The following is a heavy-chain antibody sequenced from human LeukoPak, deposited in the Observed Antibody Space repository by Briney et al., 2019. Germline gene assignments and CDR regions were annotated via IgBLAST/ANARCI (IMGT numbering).Heavy chain of an antibody. D-gene: IGHD6-13*01. CDR2: MNPNSGNT. Sequence: ASVKVSCKVSGYTLTELSMHWVRQANGQGLEWMGWMNPNSGNTGYAQKFQDRVTMTRNTSISTAYMELSSLESEDTAVYYCASALKRGSAGTLIDYWGQGTLVTVSS. CDR3: ASALKRGSAGTLIDY. CDR1: GYTLTELS. J-gene: IGHJ4*02. V-gene: IGHV1-8*01.